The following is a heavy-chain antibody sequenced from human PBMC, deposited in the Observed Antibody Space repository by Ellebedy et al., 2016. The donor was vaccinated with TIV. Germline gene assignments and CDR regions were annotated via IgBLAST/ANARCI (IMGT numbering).Heavy chain of an antibody. J-gene: IGHJ5*02. CDR1: GGSFRGYY. V-gene: IGHV4-34*01. Sequence: MPSETLSLTCGVNGGSFRGYYWSWIRQSPGRGLEYIGEINHRGSTDYNPSLKSRVTISIDTSKSQFSLNLTSVTAADTAVYYCARAARRSHVAVSARGYFDPWGQGTLVTVSS. CDR2: INHRGST. CDR3: ARAARRSHVAVSARGYFDP. D-gene: IGHD5/OR15-5a*01.